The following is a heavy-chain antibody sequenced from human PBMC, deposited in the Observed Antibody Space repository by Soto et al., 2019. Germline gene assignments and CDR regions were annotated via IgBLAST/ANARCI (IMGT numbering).Heavy chain of an antibody. CDR1: DGSLTEYH. D-gene: IGHD6-13*01. Sequence: SETLSLTCVVYDGSLTEYHWSWVRQTPGKGLEWIGEVSHHGTSHYNPSLGSRVTMSVDTSKNQFSLKLTSVTAADTAVYYCARQSTGYSVEVDYWGQGTLVTVSS. V-gene: IGHV4-34*01. CDR3: ARQSTGYSVEVDY. J-gene: IGHJ4*02. CDR2: VSHHGTS.